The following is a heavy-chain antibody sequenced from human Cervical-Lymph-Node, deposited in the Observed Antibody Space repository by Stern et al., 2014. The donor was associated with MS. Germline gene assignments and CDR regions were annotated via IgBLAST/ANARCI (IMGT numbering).Heavy chain of an antibody. CDR2: IYPRDSDT. CDR1: GYTFTNNW. D-gene: IGHD2/OR15-2a*01. Sequence: VQLVQAGAEVKKPGESLKISCKGSGYTFTNNWIVWVRQMPGKGLEWEGMIYPRDSDTRSSPYVKGQVTLSTDKTITTASLPWSSLKASDTAMYSCARGGTLALDYWGQGTLVTVSS. V-gene: IGHV5-51*03. J-gene: IGHJ4*02. CDR3: ARGGTLALDY.